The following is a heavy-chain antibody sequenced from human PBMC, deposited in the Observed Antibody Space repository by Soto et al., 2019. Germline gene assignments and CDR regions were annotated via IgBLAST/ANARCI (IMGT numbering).Heavy chain of an antibody. V-gene: IGHV2-70*01. CDR3: ARMYASGYDPHFDY. J-gene: IGHJ4*02. CDR2: IDWDDDK. Sequence: GSGPTLVNPTQTLTLTCTFSGFSLSTSGMCVSWIRQPPGKALEWLALIDWDDDKYYSTSLKTRLTISKDTSKNQVVLTMTNMDPVDTATYYCARMYASGYDPHFDYWGQGTLVTVSS. D-gene: IGHD5-12*01. CDR1: GFSLSTSGMC.